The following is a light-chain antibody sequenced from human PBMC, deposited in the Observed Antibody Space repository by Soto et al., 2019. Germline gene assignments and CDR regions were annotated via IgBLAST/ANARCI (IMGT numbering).Light chain of an antibody. CDR3: HQCSNWPPEVT. V-gene: IGKV3-11*01. Sequence: EIVLTQSPDTLSLSPGERATLSCRASQSVSSSLAWYQQKPGQAPRLLIYDASNRATGIPARFSGSGSGTDFTLTISSLEPEDFAVYYCHQCSNWPPEVTFGPGNKVDIK. CDR1: QSVSSS. J-gene: IGKJ3*01. CDR2: DAS.